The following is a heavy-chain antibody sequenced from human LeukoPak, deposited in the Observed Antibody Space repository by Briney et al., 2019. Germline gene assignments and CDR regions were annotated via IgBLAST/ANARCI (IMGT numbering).Heavy chain of an antibody. J-gene: IGHJ4*02. V-gene: IGHV3-21*01. Sequence: GGSLRLSCAASGFTLSSYSMNWVRQAPGKGLEWVSSISSSSSYIYYADSVKGRFTISRANAKNSLYLQMNSLRAEDTAVYYCARHRRIAAAGIRGYDYWGQGTLVTVSS. CDR1: GFTLSSYS. CDR3: ARHRRIAAAGIRGYDY. CDR2: ISSSSSYI. D-gene: IGHD6-13*01.